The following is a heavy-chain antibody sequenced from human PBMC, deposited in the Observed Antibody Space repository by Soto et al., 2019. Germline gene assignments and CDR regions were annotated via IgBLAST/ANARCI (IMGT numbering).Heavy chain of an antibody. Sequence: QVQLVESGGGVVQPGRSLGLSCAASGFTFNTYGMHWVRQAPGKGLEWVAAISYDGINKYYADSVKGRFTISRDNSKNKLYVQMNSLRPEDTAVYYCARSPQPTRGIHWYFDVWGRGILVTVSS. CDR3: ARSPQPTRGIHWYFDV. CDR1: GFTFNTYG. CDR2: ISYDGINK. J-gene: IGHJ2*01. V-gene: IGHV3-30*03. D-gene: IGHD1-26*01.